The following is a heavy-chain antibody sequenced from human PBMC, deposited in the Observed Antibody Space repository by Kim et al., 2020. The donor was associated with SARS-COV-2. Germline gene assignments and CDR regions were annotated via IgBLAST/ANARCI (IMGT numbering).Heavy chain of an antibody. D-gene: IGHD3-10*01. J-gene: IGHJ6*02. CDR3: ARAPGRMVRGGGYYGMDV. V-gene: IGHV4-59*01. Sequence: SETLSLTCTVSGGSISSYYWSWIRQPPGKGLEWIGYIYYSGSTNYNPSLKSRVTISVDTSKNQFSLKLSSVTAADTAVYYCARAPGRMVRGGGYYGMDVWGQGTTVTVSS. CDR1: GGSISSYY. CDR2: IYYSGST.